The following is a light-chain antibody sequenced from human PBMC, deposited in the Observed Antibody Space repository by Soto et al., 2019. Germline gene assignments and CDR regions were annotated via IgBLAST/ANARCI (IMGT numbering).Light chain of an antibody. J-gene: IGLJ2*01. CDR1: SSDIDIHNY. CDR2: DVS. Sequence: QSALTQPASVSGSPGQSITISCTGTSSDIDIHNYVSWYQHHPGKAPKLMIYDVSNRPSGVSNRFSGSKSGNTASLTISGLQAEEEAVYYCSSYTSTISLVIFGGGTKLTVL. CDR3: SSYTSTISLVI. V-gene: IGLV2-14*03.